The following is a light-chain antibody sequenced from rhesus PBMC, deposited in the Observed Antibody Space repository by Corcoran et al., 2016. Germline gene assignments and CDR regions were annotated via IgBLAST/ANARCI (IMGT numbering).Light chain of an antibody. V-gene: IGKV1-74*01. J-gene: IGKJ2*01. CDR2: AAS. CDR1: ENVDNY. Sequence: DTQMTQSPSSLSASVGDRVTITCRASENVDNYLHWYQQKPGKAPKLLIYAASSLQSGVPSRLSGSGSGTDYTFTISSLQPEDVASYYCQHSYGTPFSFGQGTRVEIE. CDR3: QHSYGTPFS.